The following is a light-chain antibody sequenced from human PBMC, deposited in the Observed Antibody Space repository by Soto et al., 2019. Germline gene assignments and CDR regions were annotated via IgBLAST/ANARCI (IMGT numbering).Light chain of an antibody. J-gene: IGKJ1*01. CDR2: DAP. CDR3: QQYNNWPQT. Sequence: IVLTHSPATLCLSPGEIATLSFGASQSVSSNLAWYQQKPGQAPRLLIYDAPTRATGIPARFSGSGSGTDFTLTISGLQSEDFAVYYCQQYNNWPQTFGQGTKVDIK. CDR1: QSVSSN. V-gene: IGKV3-15*01.